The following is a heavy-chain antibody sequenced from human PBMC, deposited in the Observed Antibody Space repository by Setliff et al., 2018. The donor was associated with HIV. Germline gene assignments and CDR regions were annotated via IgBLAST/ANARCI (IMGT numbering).Heavy chain of an antibody. CDR1: GGSISSSSYY. Sequence: ETLSLTCTVSGGSISSSSYYWGWIRQPPGKGLEWIGSIYYSGSTYYNPSLKSRVTISVDTSKNQFSLKLSSVTAADTSVYYCACGAAAGTDYYYYYYMDVWGKGTTVTVSS. V-gene: IGHV4-39*01. CDR3: ACGAAAGTDYYYYYYMDV. J-gene: IGHJ6*03. D-gene: IGHD6-13*01. CDR2: IYYSGST.